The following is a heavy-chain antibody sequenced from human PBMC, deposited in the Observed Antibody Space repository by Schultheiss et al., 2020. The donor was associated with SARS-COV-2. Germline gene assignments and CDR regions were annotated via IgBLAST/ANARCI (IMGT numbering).Heavy chain of an antibody. Sequence: GESLKISCAASGFTFSSYSMSWIRQAPGKGLEWVSYISSSSSYTNYADSVKGRFTISRDNAKNSLYLQMNSLRAEDTAVYYCAREGVNYYGSGSYYRSYAFDIWGQGTMVTVSS. CDR1: GFTFSSYS. CDR2: ISSSSSYT. D-gene: IGHD3-10*01. V-gene: IGHV3-21*05. CDR3: AREGVNYYGSGSYYRSYAFDI. J-gene: IGHJ3*02.